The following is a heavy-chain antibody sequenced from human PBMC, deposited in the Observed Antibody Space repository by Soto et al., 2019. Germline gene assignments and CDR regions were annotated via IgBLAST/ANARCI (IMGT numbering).Heavy chain of an antibody. CDR1: GYTFTSYA. V-gene: IGHV1-3*01. CDR2: INAGNGNT. CDR3: ARVGQVFYYYCMDV. Sequence: VASVKVSCKASGYTFTSYAMHWVRQAPGQRLEWMGWINAGNGNTKYSQKFQGRVTITRDTSASTAYMELISLRSEDTAVYYCARVGQVFYYYCMDVWGQGTTVTVSS. D-gene: IGHD1-20*01. J-gene: IGHJ6*02.